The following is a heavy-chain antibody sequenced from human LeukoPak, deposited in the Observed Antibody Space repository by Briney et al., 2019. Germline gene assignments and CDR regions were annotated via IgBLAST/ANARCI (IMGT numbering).Heavy chain of an antibody. V-gene: IGHV1-18*01. CDR3: AKDIGSYYDY. CDR2: ISTSTGDT. J-gene: IGHJ4*02. Sequence: ASVKVSCKTSGYSFILYGISWVRQAPGQGPEWMGWISTSTGDTKYTQKFQGRVTLTTDTSTSTAYMELSSLRSDDTAVYYCAKDIGSYYDYWGQGILVTVSS. D-gene: IGHD3-10*01. CDR1: GYSFILYG.